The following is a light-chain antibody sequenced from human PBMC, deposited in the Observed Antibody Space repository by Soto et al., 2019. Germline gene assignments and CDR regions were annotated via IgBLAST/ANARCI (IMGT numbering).Light chain of an antibody. CDR3: SSYTSSSTRDVV. V-gene: IGLV2-14*01. Sequence: QSALKQPASGSGSPGQSITISCTGTSSDFGGYNYVSWYQQHPGKAPKLMIYEVSNRPSGVSNRFSGSKSGNTASLTISGLQAEDEADYYCSSYTSSSTRDVVFGGGTKLTVL. J-gene: IGLJ2*01. CDR1: SSDFGGYNY. CDR2: EVS.